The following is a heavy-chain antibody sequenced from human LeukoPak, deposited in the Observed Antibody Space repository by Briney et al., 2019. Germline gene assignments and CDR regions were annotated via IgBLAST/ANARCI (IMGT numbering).Heavy chain of an antibody. D-gene: IGHD6-19*01. CDR3: ASGSGSSGWSYYYYYYGMDV. V-gene: IGHV1-8*01. CDR2: MNPNSGNT. J-gene: IGHJ6*02. CDR1: GYTFTSYD. Sequence: ASVKVSCKASGYTFTSYDINWVRQATGQELEWMGWMNPNSGNTGYAQKFQGRVTMTRNTSISTAYMELSSLRSEDTAVYYCASGSGSSGWSYYYYYYGMDVWGQGTTVTVSS.